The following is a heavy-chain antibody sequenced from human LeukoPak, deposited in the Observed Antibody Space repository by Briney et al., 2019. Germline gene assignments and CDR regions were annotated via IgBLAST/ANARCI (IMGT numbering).Heavy chain of an antibody. CDR1: GGSFSGYY. D-gene: IGHD2/OR15-2a*01. CDR3: ARGYYSYYYYGMDV. Sequence: SETLSLTCAVYGGSFSGYYWSWIRQPPGKGLEWIGEINHSGSTNYNPSLKSRVTISVDTSKNQFSLKLSSVTAADTAVYYCARGYYSYYYYGMDVWGQGTTVTASS. V-gene: IGHV4-34*01. CDR2: INHSGST. J-gene: IGHJ6*02.